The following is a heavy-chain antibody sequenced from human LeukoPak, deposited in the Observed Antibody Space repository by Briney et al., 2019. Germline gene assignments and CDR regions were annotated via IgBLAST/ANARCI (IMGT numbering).Heavy chain of an antibody. CDR2: ISYDGSNK. J-gene: IGHJ4*02. CDR1: GFTVGSNY. V-gene: IGHV3-30*03. Sequence: PGGSLRLSCAASGFTVGSNYMSWVRQAPGKGLEWVAVISYDGSNKYYADSVKGRFTISRDNSKNTLYLQMNSLRAEDTAVYYCASGIVNNYFDYWGQGTLVTVSS. D-gene: IGHD3-16*02. CDR3: ASGIVNNYFDY.